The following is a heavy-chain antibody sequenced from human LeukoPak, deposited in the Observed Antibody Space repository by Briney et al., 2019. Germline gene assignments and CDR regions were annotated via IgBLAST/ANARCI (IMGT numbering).Heavy chain of an antibody. CDR1: GFTFSTYA. CDR3: ARQGTSGYHYLDY. Sequence: AGSLTLSCAASGFTFSTYAMQWVRQAPGKGLEGVALISYDGSSKYYADSVKGRFTISRDNSKNTLYLQMNSLRAEDTAVYWCARQGTSGYHYLDYWGQGTLVTVSS. V-gene: IGHV3-30*04. CDR2: ISYDGSSK. D-gene: IGHD3-22*01. J-gene: IGHJ4*02.